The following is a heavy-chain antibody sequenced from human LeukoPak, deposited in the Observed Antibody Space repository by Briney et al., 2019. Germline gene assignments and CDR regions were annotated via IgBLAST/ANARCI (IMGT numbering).Heavy chain of an antibody. CDR3: ATQATYYDFWSGYYPFDY. CDR1: GYSFTSYW. CDR2: IYPGDSDT. J-gene: IGHJ4*02. V-gene: IGHV5-51*01. Sequence: GESLKISCKGSGYSFTSYWIGWVRQMPGKGLEWMGIIYPGDSDTRYSPSFQGQVTISADKSISTAYLQWSSLKASDTAMYYCATQATYYDFWSGYYPFDYWGQGTLVTVSS. D-gene: IGHD3-3*01.